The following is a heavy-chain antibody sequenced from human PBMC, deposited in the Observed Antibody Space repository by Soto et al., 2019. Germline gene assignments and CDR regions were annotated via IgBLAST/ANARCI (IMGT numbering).Heavy chain of an antibody. Sequence: GGSLRLSCAASGFTFSSYWMSWVRQAPGKGLEWVANIKQDGSGKYYVDSVKGRFTISRDNAKNSLYLQMNSLRAEDTAVYYCARDDYGGTNSGPQDFDNWGQGTLVTVSS. CDR3: ARDDYGGTNSGPQDFDN. D-gene: IGHD4-17*01. J-gene: IGHJ4*02. CDR2: IKQDGSGK. CDR1: GFTFSSYW. V-gene: IGHV3-7*04.